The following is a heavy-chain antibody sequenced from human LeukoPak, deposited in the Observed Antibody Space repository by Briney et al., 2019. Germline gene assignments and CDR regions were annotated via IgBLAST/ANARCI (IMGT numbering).Heavy chain of an antibody. CDR1: GFTFSSYA. CDR2: ISYDGSNK. CDR3: AGRYYDILTGGREGFDY. D-gene: IGHD3-9*01. J-gene: IGHJ4*02. V-gene: IGHV3-30-3*01. Sequence: PGRSLRLSCAASGFTFSSYAMHWVRQAPGKGLEWVEVISYDGSNKYYADSVKGRFTISRDNSKNTLYLQMNSLRAEDTAVYYCAGRYYDILTGGREGFDYWGQGTLVTVSS.